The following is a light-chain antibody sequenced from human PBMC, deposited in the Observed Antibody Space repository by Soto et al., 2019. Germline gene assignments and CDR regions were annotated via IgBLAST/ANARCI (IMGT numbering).Light chain of an antibody. CDR3: ASWDDSLSGYV. CDR2: MND. V-gene: IGLV1-47*01. J-gene: IGLJ1*01. Sequence: QSVLTQPPSASGNPGQRLTISCSGSTSNILRDYVYWYRQFPGTAPRLLISMNDQRPSGVSDRFSGSKYGTSASLAISGLRSEDAADYYCASWDDSLSGYVFGEGTKVTV. CDR1: TSNILRDY.